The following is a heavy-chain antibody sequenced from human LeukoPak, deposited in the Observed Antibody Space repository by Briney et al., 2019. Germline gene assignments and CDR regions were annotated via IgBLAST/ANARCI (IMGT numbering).Heavy chain of an antibody. J-gene: IGHJ4*02. CDR2: IYYSGST. V-gene: IGHV4-39*01. CDR1: GGSISSSSYY. CDR3: ARLISGADPRFDY. Sequence: SETLSLTCTVSGGSISSSSYYWGWIRQPPGKGLEWIGSIYYSGSTYYNPSLKSRVTISVDTSKNQFSLKLSSVTAADTAVYYCARLISGADPRFDYWGQGTLVTVSS. D-gene: IGHD6-25*01.